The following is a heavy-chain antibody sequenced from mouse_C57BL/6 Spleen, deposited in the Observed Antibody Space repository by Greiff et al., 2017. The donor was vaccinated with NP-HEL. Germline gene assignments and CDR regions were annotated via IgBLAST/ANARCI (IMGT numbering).Heavy chain of an antibody. V-gene: IGHV1-52*01. D-gene: IGHD2-1*01. CDR2: IDPSDSET. J-gene: IGHJ1*03. CDR1: GYTFTSYW. CDR3: AKENGNSNWYFDV. Sequence: QVQLQQSGAELVRPGSSVKLSCKASGYTFTSYWMHWVKQRPIQGLEWIGNIDPSDSETHYNQKFKDKATLTVDKSSSTAYMQLSSLTSEDSAVYYCAKENGNSNWYFDVWGTGTTVTVSS.